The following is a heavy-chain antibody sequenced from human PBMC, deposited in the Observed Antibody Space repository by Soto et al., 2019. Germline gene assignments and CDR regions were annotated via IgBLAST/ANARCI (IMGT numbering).Heavy chain of an antibody. J-gene: IGHJ6*02. CDR1: GFTFSSYA. Sequence: QVQLVESGGGVVQPGRSLRLSCAASGFTFSSYALHWVRQAPGKGLEWVAVISYDGSNKYYADSVKGGFTISSDNSKNTLYLQMNNLRAEDTAVYYCARVDYYDSSCSWNDGMDVWGQGTTVTVSS. CDR3: ARVDYYDSSCSWNDGMDV. CDR2: ISYDGSNK. D-gene: IGHD3-22*01. V-gene: IGHV3-30-3*01.